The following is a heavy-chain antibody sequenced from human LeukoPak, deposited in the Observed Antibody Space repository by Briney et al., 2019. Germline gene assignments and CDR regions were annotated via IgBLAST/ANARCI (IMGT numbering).Heavy chain of an antibody. CDR2: ISWNSGSK. V-gene: IGHV3-9*01. J-gene: IGHJ4*02. CDR1: GFTFDDYA. Sequence: PGRSLRLSCAASGFTFDDYAMHWVRQAPGKGLEWVSGISWNSGSKGYADSVKGRFTISRDNAKNSLYLQMNSLRAEDTALYYCAKSMVSSSNFDYWGQGTLVTVSS. CDR3: AKSMVSSSNFDY. D-gene: IGHD6-6*01.